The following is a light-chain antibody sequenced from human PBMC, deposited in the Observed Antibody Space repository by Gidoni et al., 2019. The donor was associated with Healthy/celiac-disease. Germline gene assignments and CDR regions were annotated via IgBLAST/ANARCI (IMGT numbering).Light chain of an antibody. CDR1: QSVSNSY. V-gene: IGKV3-20*01. Sequence: EIVVTTSPVTLSLSPGERSTLSCRASQSVSNSYLAWYKQKPGQAPRRPIYGASSRATGIPDRFSGSRSGTDFTLTISRLQPEDFAVSYCQQYGSPPETFGQGTKVEIK. CDR2: GAS. CDR3: QQYGSPPET. J-gene: IGKJ1*01.